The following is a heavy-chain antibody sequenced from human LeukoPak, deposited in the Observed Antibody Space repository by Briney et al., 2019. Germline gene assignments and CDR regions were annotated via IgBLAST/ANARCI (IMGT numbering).Heavy chain of an antibody. V-gene: IGHV5-51*01. J-gene: IGHJ6*03. CDR3: ARLAYCSNDVCYSNYYYSMDV. Sequence: GESLKISCKGSGFSFPSYWIGWVRQMPGKGLEWMGIIYPGDSDTRYSPSFQGQVTISADKSISTAYLQWSSLMASDTAMYYCARLAYCSNDVCYSNYYYSMDVWGKGTTVTVSS. CDR2: IYPGDSDT. CDR1: GFSFPSYW. D-gene: IGHD2-8*01.